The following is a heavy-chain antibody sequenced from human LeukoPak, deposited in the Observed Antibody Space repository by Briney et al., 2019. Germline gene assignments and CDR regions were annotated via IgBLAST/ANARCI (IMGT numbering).Heavy chain of an antibody. CDR1: GGSFSGYY. J-gene: IGHJ5*02. CDR3: ARPTMVRGVKRWFDP. V-gene: IGHV4-34*01. CDR2: INHSGST. Sequence: SETLSLTCAVYGGSFSGYYRSWIRHPPGKGLEWIGEINHSGSTNYNPSLKSRVTISVDTSKNQFSLKLSSVTAADTAVYYCARPTMVRGVKRWFDPWGQETLVTVSS. D-gene: IGHD3-10*01.